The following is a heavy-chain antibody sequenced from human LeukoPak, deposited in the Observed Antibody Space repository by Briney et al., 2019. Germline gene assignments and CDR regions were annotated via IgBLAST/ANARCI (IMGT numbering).Heavy chain of an antibody. CDR3: AREKITMIVVPFDY. V-gene: IGHV3-7*01. J-gene: IGHJ4*02. CDR1: GFTFSSYS. D-gene: IGHD3-22*01. CDR2: IKQDGSEK. Sequence: GGSLRLSCAASGFTFSSYSMSWVRQAPGKGLEWVANIKQDGSEKYYVDSVKGRFTISRDNAKNSLYLQMNSLRAEDTAVYYCAREKITMIVVPFDYWGQGTLVTVSS.